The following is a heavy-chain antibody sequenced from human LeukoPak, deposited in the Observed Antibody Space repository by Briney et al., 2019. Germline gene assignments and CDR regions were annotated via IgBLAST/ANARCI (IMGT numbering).Heavy chain of an antibody. V-gene: IGHV1-46*03. Sequence: ASVKVSCKASAYTFTSYYIHWVRQAPGQGLEWMGIINPSAGTAIYAQKFQGRVTMTRDTSTSTVYMELSSLRSDDTAVYYCAPTTVTSGWFDPWGQGTLVTVSS. CDR2: INPSAGTA. CDR3: APTTVTSGWFDP. CDR1: AYTFTSYY. D-gene: IGHD4-17*01. J-gene: IGHJ5*02.